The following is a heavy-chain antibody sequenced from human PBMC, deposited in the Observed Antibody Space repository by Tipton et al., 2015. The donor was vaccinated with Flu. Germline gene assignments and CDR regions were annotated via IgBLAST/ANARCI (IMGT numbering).Heavy chain of an antibody. J-gene: IGHJ2*01. Sequence: PGLVKPSETLSLTCTVSSGSIRSTNYFCAWIRQPPGKRLELIGGIYPSGTTYYNPSLKSRVTISVDTSKSQFSLKLRSVTAADTAVYYCARSIMTPGYFDLWGRGTLVTVSA. CDR2: IYPSGTT. CDR1: SGSIRSTNYF. CDR3: ARSIMTPGYFDL. V-gene: IGHV4-39*07. D-gene: IGHD1-14*01.